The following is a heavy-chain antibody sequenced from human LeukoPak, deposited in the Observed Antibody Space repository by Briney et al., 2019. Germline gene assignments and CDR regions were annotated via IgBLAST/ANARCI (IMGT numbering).Heavy chain of an antibody. CDR3: ARDHSNDFWSGSGPLYYMDV. D-gene: IGHD3-3*01. Sequence: ASVKVSCKASGYTFTGYYMHWVRQTPGQGLEWMGWINPNSGGTNYAQKFQGRVTMTRDTSISTAYMELSRLRSDDTAVYYCARDHSNDFWSGSGPLYYMDVWGKGTTVTVSS. J-gene: IGHJ6*03. CDR1: GYTFTGYY. V-gene: IGHV1-2*02. CDR2: INPNSGGT.